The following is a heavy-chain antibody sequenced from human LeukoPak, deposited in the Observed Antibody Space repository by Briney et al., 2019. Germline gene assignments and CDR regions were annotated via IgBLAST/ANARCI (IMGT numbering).Heavy chain of an antibody. J-gene: IGHJ4*02. CDR1: GFIFSSYG. V-gene: IGHV3-30*18. CDR2: ISNDGNNK. D-gene: IGHD5-24*01. CDR3: GKGRQMRFFDY. Sequence: GGSLRLSCAASGFIFSSYGMYWVRQAPGKGLEWVAVISNDGNNKEYANSVKAPFTISRDNSKNTLYLQMNSLRADDTAVFFCGKGRQMRFFDYWGQGTLVTVSS.